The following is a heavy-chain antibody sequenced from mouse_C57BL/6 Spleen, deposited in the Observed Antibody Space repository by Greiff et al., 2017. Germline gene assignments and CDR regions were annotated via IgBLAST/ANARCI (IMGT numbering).Heavy chain of an antibody. V-gene: IGHV3-6*01. Sequence: EVQLQESGPGLVKPSQSLSLTCSVTGYSITSGYYWNWIRQFPGNKLEWMGYISYDGSNNYNPSLKNRISITRDTSKNQFFLKLNSVTTEDTATXYCARRGAYYAMDYWGQGTSVTVSS. J-gene: IGHJ4*01. CDR1: GYSITSGYY. CDR3: ARRGAYYAMDY. CDR2: ISYDGSN.